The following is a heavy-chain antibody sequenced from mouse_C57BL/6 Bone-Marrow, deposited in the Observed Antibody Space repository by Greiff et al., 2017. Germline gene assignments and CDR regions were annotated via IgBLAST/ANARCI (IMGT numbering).Heavy chain of an antibody. J-gene: IGHJ3*01. CDR1: GFNIKDDY. CDR2: IDPENGDT. V-gene: IGHV14-4*01. D-gene: IGHD3-2*02. Sequence: VQLQQSGAELVRPGASVKLSCTASGFNIKDDYMHWVKQRPEQGLEWIGWIDPENGDTEYASKFQGKATITVDTSSHTAYLQLSSLTSEDTAVYYCTTRGGSSGCPWFAYWGQGTLVTVSA. CDR3: TTRGGSSGCPWFAY.